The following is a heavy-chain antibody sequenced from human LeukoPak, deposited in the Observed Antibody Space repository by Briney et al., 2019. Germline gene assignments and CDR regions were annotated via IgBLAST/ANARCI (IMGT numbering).Heavy chain of an antibody. CDR1: GGSFSGYY. Sequence: SETLSLTCAVYGGSFSGYYWSWIRQPPGKGLEWIGEINHSGSTNYNPSLKSRVTISVDTSKNQFSLKLSSVTAADTAVYDCARRGSGWVLSVDYWGQGTLVTVSS. CDR3: ARRGSGWVLSVDY. V-gene: IGHV4-34*01. J-gene: IGHJ4*02. D-gene: IGHD6-19*01. CDR2: INHSGST.